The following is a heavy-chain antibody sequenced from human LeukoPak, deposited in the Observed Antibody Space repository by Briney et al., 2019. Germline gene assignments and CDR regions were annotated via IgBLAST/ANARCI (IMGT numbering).Heavy chain of an antibody. J-gene: IGHJ4*02. V-gene: IGHV3-7*01. Sequence: GGSLRLSCAASGFTFSSYAMSWVRQAPGKGLQWVANIKQDGSDKYYVDSVKGRFTISRDNAKNSLYLQMNSLRTEDTAVYYCARDVGGSLDYWGQGTLVAVSS. D-gene: IGHD2-15*01. CDR1: GFTFSSYA. CDR3: ARDVGGSLDY. CDR2: IKQDGSDK.